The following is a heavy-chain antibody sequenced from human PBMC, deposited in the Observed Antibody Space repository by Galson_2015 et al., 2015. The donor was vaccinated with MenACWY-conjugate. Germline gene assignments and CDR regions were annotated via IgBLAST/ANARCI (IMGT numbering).Heavy chain of an antibody. CDR1: GFTLRHYW. CDR2: IKEDGGEK. CDR3: ARPVRVRLTGTVPFYFDQ. Sequence: LRLSCAASGFTLRHYWMSWVRQAPVQGLEWVATIKEDGGEKYLVDSVKGRFTVSRDDAKNSLFLQLNIVRPEDTAVYYCARPVRVRLTGTVPFYFDQWGQGALVTGSS. J-gene: IGHJ4*02. V-gene: IGHV3-7*03. D-gene: IGHD2-8*02.